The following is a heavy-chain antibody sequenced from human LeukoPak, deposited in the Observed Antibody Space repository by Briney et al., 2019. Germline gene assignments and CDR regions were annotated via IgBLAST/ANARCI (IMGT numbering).Heavy chain of an antibody. CDR2: IYYSGST. D-gene: IGHD3-10*01. Sequence: SETLSLTCTVSGASISSHYWSWIRQPPGKGLEWIGYIYYSGSTNYNPSLKSRVTISVDTSKNQFSLKLSSVTAADTAVYYCARDLGNVWGKGTTVTVSS. V-gene: IGHV4-59*11. J-gene: IGHJ6*04. CDR1: GASISSHY. CDR3: ARDLGNV.